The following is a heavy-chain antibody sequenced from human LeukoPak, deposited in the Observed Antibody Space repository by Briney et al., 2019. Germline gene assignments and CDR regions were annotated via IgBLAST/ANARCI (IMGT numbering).Heavy chain of an antibody. CDR1: GFTFSTFG. Sequence: PGGSLRLSCVASGFTFSTFGMTWVRQTPGNGLEWVSSISGGGDNTYYADSVKGRFTISRDNSKNTLFLQMNNLRVEDTAVYYCAKGAFYDYWGQGTLVIVSS. J-gene: IGHJ4*02. CDR3: AKGAFYDY. D-gene: IGHD2/OR15-2a*01. V-gene: IGHV3-23*01. CDR2: ISGGGDNT.